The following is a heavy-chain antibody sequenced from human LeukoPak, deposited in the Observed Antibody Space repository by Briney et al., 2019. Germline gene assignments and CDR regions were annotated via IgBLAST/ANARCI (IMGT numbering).Heavy chain of an antibody. J-gene: IGHJ4*02. Sequence: GASVKVSCKASGYTFTSYDINWVRQATGQGLEWMGWMNPNSGNTGYAQKFQGRVTMTIDASTTTAYMELRSLRSDDTAVYYCARGSYYDYWGQGTLVTVSS. V-gene: IGHV1-8*01. CDR2: MNPNSGNT. CDR1: GYTFTSYD. CDR3: ARGSYYDY. D-gene: IGHD3-10*01.